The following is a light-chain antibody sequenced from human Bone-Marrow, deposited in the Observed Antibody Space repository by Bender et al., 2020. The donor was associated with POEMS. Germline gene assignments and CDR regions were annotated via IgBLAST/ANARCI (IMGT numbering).Light chain of an antibody. CDR1: SSNIGKHG. Sequence: QSVVTQPPSLSEAPRQRVTISCSGSSSNIGKHGVNWYQQLPGEAPKLLIYYDDLLTPGVSDRFSASTSGTSASLSMSELQSEDEDLYYCSAWYDGLSGWVFGGGTKLTVL. CDR2: YDD. CDR3: SAWYDGLSGWV. J-gene: IGLJ3*02. V-gene: IGLV1-36*01.